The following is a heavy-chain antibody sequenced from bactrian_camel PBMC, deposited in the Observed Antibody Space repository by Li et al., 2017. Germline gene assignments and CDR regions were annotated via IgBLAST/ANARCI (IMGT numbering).Heavy chain of an antibody. CDR1: AYTYKAHC. CDR2: IYTDGGTP. D-gene: IGHD6*01. V-gene: IGHV3S1*01. Sequence: QVQLVESGGGSVQAGGSMRLSCTASHAYTYKAHCMAWFRQAPGKEREGVAAIYTDGGTPTYADSVKGRFTISQDNAKNTVYLQMNSLKPEDTAMYYCAADTECTVVSGRTFHAVGYWGQGTQVTVS. CDR3: AADTECTVVSGRTFHAVGY. J-gene: IGHJ6*01.